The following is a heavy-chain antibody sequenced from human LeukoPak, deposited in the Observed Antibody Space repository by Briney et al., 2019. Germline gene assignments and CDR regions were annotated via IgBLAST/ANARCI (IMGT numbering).Heavy chain of an antibody. CDR3: ARDESMTTVTTKP. V-gene: IGHV3-21*01. Sequence: GGSLRLSCAASGFTFSSYSMNWVRQAPGRGLEWVSSISSSSSYIYYADSVKGRFTISRDNAKNSLYLQMNSLRAEDTAVYYCARDESMTTVTTKPWGQGTLVTVSS. CDR1: GFTFSSYS. J-gene: IGHJ5*02. D-gene: IGHD4-17*01. CDR2: ISSSSSYI.